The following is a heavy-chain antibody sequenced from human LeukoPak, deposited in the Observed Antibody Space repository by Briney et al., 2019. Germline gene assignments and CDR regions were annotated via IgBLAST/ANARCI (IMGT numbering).Heavy chain of an antibody. Sequence: SGGSVRLSCAASGFTLSSYWMNCVRRAPGKGVEWVANIKKDGSEKYYVDSVKGRFTISRDNANNALYLQMSSLSAEDTAVYYCASGTGRIPNAYWGLGTLVTVSS. D-gene: IGHD1-14*01. CDR3: ASGTGRIPNAY. J-gene: IGHJ4*02. CDR2: IKKDGSEK. CDR1: GFTLSSYW. V-gene: IGHV3-7*02.